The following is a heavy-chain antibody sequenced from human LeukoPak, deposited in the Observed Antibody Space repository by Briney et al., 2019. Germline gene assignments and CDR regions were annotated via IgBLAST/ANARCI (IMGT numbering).Heavy chain of an antibody. CDR2: IYTSGST. V-gene: IGHV4-4*07. D-gene: IGHD2-15*01. Sequence: SETLSLTCSVSGGSISRYYWNWIRQSAGKGLEWIGRIYTSGSTNYNPSLKSRVTMSVDTSKNQFSLKLSSGTAADTAVYYCAREFCSGGSCSSLFYFDYWGQGTLVTVSS. CDR1: GGSISRYY. J-gene: IGHJ4*02. CDR3: AREFCSGGSCSSLFYFDY.